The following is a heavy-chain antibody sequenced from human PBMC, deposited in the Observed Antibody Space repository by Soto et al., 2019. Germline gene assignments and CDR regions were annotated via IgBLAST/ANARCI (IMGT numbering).Heavy chain of an antibody. J-gene: IGHJ6*02. D-gene: IGHD4-4*01. V-gene: IGHV3-21*01. CDR1: GFTFSSYS. CDR2: ISSSSSYV. CDR3: ARDTPLDVTTRSPYGMDV. Sequence: PGGSLRLSCAASGFTFSSYSMNWVRQAPGKGLEWVSSISSSSSYVYYADSVKGRFTISRDNAKNSLYLQMNSLRAEDTAVYYCARDTPLDVTTRSPYGMDVWGQGTTVTVSS.